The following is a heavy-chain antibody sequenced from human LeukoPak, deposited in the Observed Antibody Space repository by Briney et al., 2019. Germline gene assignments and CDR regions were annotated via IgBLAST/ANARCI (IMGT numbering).Heavy chain of an antibody. J-gene: IGHJ3*02. CDR3: ARDGYYDFWSGPLSAGAFDI. V-gene: IGHV3-64*01. D-gene: IGHD3-3*01. CDR2: ISRNGGST. CDR1: GFTFSSYA. Sequence: GGSLRLSCAASGFTFSSYAMHWVRQAPGKGLDGVSAISRNGGSTYYANSVKGRFTISRDNSKNTLYLQMGSLRAEEMAVYYCARDGYYDFWSGPLSAGAFDIWGQGTMVTVSS.